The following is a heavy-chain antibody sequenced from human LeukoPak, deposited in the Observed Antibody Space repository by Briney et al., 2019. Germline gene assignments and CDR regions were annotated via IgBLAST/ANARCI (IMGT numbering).Heavy chain of an antibody. D-gene: IGHD6-13*01. V-gene: IGHV3-30*03. CDR2: ISYDGSNK. CDR1: GFTFSSYG. CDR3: ARKSLGWAAAGQNNWFDP. Sequence: GGSLRLSCAASGFTFSSYGMHWVRQAPGKGLEWVAVISYDGSNKYYADSVKGRFTISRDNSKNTLYLQMNSLRAEDTAVYYCARKSLGWAAAGQNNWFDPWGQGTLVTVSS. J-gene: IGHJ5*02.